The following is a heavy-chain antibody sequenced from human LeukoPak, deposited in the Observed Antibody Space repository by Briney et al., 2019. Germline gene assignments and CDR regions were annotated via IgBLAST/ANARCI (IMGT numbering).Heavy chain of an antibody. J-gene: IGHJ5*02. Sequence: SETLSLTCAVSGGSISSDDYYWSWIRQPPGKGLEWIGYIYNSGTTYYNPSLKSRVTISIDTSKNQFSLKLSSVTAADTALYYCARAPTSWYWFDHWGQETLVTVSS. CDR2: IYNSGTT. D-gene: IGHD2/OR15-2a*01. CDR3: ARAPTSWYWFDH. V-gene: IGHV4-30-4*01. CDR1: GGSISSDDYY.